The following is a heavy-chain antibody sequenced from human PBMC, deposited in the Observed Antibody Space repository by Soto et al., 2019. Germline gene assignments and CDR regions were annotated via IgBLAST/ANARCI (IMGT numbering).Heavy chain of an antibody. J-gene: IGHJ3*02. CDR2: ISAYNVNT. CDR3: ARSIIGYCSGGSCYAYFDI. D-gene: IGHD2-15*01. CDR1: GYTFTSYG. V-gene: IGHV1-18*01. Sequence: QVQLVQSGAEVKKPGASVKVSCKASGYTFTSYGISWVRQAPGQGLEWMGWISAYNVNTNYAQKLQGRVTMTTDTSTSTAYMELRSLRSDDTAVYYCARSIIGYCSGGSCYAYFDIWGQGTMVTVSS.